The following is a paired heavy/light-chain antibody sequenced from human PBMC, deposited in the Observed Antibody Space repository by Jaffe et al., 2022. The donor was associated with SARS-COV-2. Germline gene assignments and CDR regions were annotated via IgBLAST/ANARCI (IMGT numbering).Light chain of an antibody. J-gene: IGLJ2*01. CDR2: KDS. CDR1: ALPKQY. CDR3: QSADSSGTYHVV. V-gene: IGLV3-25*03. Sequence: SYELTQPPSVSVSPGQTARITCSADALPKQYAYWYQQKPGQAPVLVIYKDSERPSGIPERFSGSSSGTTVTLTISGVQAEDEADYYCQSADSSGTYHVVFGGGTKLTVL.
Heavy chain of an antibody. CDR3: ARDDLGYCTNGVCSPYGMDV. D-gene: IGHD2-8*01. CDR2: IYYSGST. CDR1: GGSISSGGYY. J-gene: IGHJ6*02. Sequence: QVQLQESGPGLVKPSQTLSLTCTVSGGSISSGGYYWSWIRQHPGKGLEWIGYIYYSGSTYYNPSLKSRVTISVDTSKNQFSLKLSSVTAADTAVYYCARDDLGYCTNGVCSPYGMDVWGQGTTVTVSS. V-gene: IGHV4-31*03.